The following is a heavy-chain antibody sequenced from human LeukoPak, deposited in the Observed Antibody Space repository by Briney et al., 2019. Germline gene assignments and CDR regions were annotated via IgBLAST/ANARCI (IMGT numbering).Heavy chain of an antibody. CDR3: ARGQFYYREGYFDY. CDR1: GFTLRYYQ. CDR2: INVVNGAI. Sequence: RGSLRLSCATSGFTLRYYQMNWVRQAPGEGLEWVSYINVVNGAIYYADSVKGRFTISGDIATNSVYLQMNSLRAEDTAVYYCARGQFYYREGYFDYWGQGTLVTVSS. J-gene: IGHJ4*02. V-gene: IGHV3-48*01. D-gene: IGHD2-8*01.